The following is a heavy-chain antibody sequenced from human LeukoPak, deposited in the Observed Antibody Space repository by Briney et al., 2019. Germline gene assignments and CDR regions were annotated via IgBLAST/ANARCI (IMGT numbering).Heavy chain of an antibody. V-gene: IGHV4-59*01. Sequence: SETLSLTCTVSGGSISSYYWSWIRQPPGKGLEWIGYIYYSGSINYSPSLKSRVAISVDTSKNQFSLKLRSVTAADTAVYYCARSDGYSTNFDYWGQGTLVTVSS. J-gene: IGHJ4*02. CDR2: IYYSGSI. CDR3: ARSDGYSTNFDY. CDR1: GGSISSYY. D-gene: IGHD5-24*01.